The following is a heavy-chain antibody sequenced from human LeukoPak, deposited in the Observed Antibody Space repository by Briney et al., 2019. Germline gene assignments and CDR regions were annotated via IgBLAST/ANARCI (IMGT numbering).Heavy chain of an antibody. CDR2: ICSSSSYT. Sequence: GGSLRLSCAASGFTFSDYYVSWIRQAPGKGLEWVSYICSSSSYTNYADSVKGRFTISRDNAKNSLYLQMNSLRAEDTAVYYCARGFVERGYSYGYYFDYWGQGTLVTVSS. CDR1: GFTFSDYY. V-gene: IGHV3-11*06. CDR3: ARGFVERGYSYGYYFDY. J-gene: IGHJ4*02. D-gene: IGHD5-18*01.